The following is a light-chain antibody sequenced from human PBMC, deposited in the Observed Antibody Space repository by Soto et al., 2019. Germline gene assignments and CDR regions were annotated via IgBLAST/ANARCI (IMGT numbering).Light chain of an antibody. CDR3: QSYDSSLNRV. J-gene: IGLJ1*01. Sequence: QSALTQPPSVSGAPGQRVTISCTGSSSNIGADYDVHWYHQVPGTAPKLLMSGDNNRPSGVADRFSGSKSGTSASLAITRLQAEDEADYSCQSYDSSLNRVFGTGTKVTVL. V-gene: IGLV1-40*01. CDR2: GDN. CDR1: SSNIGADYD.